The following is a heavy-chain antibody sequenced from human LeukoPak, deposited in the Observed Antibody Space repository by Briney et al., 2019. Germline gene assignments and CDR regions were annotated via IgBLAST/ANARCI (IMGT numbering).Heavy chain of an antibody. J-gene: IGHJ4*02. Sequence: ASVKVSCKASGGTFSSYAISWVRQAPGQGLEWMGGIIPIFGTANYAQKFQGRVTITADESTSTAYMELSSLRSADTAVYYCARESGYCSSTSCFPFDYWGQGTLVTVSS. CDR1: GGTFSSYA. CDR2: IIPIFGTA. D-gene: IGHD2-2*01. CDR3: ARESGYCSSTSCFPFDY. V-gene: IGHV1-69*01.